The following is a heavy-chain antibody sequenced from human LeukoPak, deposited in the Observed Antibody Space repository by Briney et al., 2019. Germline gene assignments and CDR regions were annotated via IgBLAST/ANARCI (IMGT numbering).Heavy chain of an antibody. CDR1: GYTFTGYY. J-gene: IGHJ3*02. CDR3: ARDTATAGAFDI. CDR2: INPNSGGT. Sequence: ASVKVSCTASGYTFTGYYMHWVRQAPGQGLEWMGWINPNSGGTNYAQKFQGRVTMTRDTSISTAYMELSRLRPDDTAVYYCARDTATAGAFDIWGQGTMVTVSS. V-gene: IGHV1-2*02. D-gene: IGHD2-21*02.